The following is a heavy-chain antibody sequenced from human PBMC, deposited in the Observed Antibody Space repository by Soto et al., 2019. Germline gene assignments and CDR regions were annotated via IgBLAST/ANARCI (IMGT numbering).Heavy chain of an antibody. CDR2: IYYSGST. D-gene: IGHD3-22*01. CDR1: GGPISSSSYY. J-gene: IGHJ4*02. CDR3: ATTQAIVVVIPWDY. V-gene: IGHV4-39*01. Sequence: QLQLQESGPGLVKPSETLSLTCTVSGGPISSSSYYWGWIRQPPGKGLEWIGSIYYSGSTYYNPSLKSRVTISVDTSKNQFSLKLSSVTAADTAVYYCATTQAIVVVIPWDYWGQGTLVTVSS.